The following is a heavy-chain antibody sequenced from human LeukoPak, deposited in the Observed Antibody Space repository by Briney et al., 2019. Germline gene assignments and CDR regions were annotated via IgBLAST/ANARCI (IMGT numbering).Heavy chain of an antibody. CDR3: ARDAPSMVRGAFDI. CDR1: GYTFTGYY. V-gene: IGHV1-2*02. CDR2: INPNSGGT. Sequence: APVKVSCKASGYTFTGYYMHWVRQAPGQGLEWMGWINPNSGGTNYAQKFQGRATITADESTSTAYMELSSLRSEDTAVYYCARDAPSMVRGAFDIWGQGTMVTVSS. D-gene: IGHD3-10*01. J-gene: IGHJ3*02.